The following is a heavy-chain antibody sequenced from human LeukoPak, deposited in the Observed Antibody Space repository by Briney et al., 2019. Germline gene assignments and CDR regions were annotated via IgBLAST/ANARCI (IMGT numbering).Heavy chain of an antibody. CDR1: GFTFSTYE. CDR3: ARDVDYDFWSGYYSVDAFDI. Sequence: PGGSLRLSCAASGFTFSTYEMTWVRQSPGKGLEWVSYISSSGSTIYYADSVKGRFTISRDNARNSLYLQMNSLRAEDTAVYYCARDVDYDFWSGYYSVDAFDIWGQGTMVTVSS. J-gene: IGHJ3*02. V-gene: IGHV3-48*03. CDR2: ISSSGSTI. D-gene: IGHD3-3*01.